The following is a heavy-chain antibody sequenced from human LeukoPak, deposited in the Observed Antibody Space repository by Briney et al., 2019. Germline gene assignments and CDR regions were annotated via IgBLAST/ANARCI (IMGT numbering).Heavy chain of an antibody. CDR2: INPSGGST. Sequence: ASVKVSCKASGYTFTDYYMHWVRQAPGQGLEWMGIINPSGGSTTYAQKFQGRVTMTRDTSTSTVYMELRSLRSDDTAVYYCARGGYSYGLCDYWGQGTLVTVSS. CDR1: GYTFTDYY. J-gene: IGHJ4*02. CDR3: ARGGYSYGLCDY. V-gene: IGHV1-46*01. D-gene: IGHD5-18*01.